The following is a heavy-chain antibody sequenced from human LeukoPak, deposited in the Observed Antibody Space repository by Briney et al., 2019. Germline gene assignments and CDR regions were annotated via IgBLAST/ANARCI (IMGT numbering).Heavy chain of an antibody. V-gene: IGHV4-4*07. D-gene: IGHD3-3*01. CDR2: IYTSGST. J-gene: IGHJ3*02. CDR3: ARGYYDFWSGPPLRARLNAFDI. CDR1: GGSISSYY. Sequence: SETLSLTCTVSGGSISSYYWSWIRQPAGKGLEWIGRIYTSGSTNYNPSLKSRVTMSVDTSKNQFSLKLSSVTAADTAVCYCARGYYDFWSGPPLRARLNAFDIWGQGTMVTVSS.